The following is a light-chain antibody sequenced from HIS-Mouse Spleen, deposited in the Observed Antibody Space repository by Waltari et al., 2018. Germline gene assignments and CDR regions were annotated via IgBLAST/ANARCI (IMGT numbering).Light chain of an antibody. Sequence: QSALTQPASVSGSPGQSITISCTGPSRDVWSYNLVSWYQQHPGKAPKLMIYEGSKRPSGVSNRFSGSKSGNTASLTISGLQAEDEADYYCCSYAGSSTWVFGGGTKLTVL. CDR2: EGS. CDR1: SRDVWSYNL. V-gene: IGLV2-23*01. CDR3: CSYAGSSTWV. J-gene: IGLJ3*02.